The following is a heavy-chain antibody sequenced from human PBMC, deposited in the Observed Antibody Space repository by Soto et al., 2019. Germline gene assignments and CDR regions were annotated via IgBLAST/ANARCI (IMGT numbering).Heavy chain of an antibody. CDR1: GFNVSSNY. J-gene: IGHJ3*02. CDR2: IYRGGTT. Sequence: EVQLVESGGGLVQPGGSLRISCAASGFNVSSNYMSWVRQAPGKGLDWVSVIYRGGTTYHADSVKGRFSISRDNSKNTVYLQMNRLRAEDTAIYYCARGHSKWSASYAFYIWGRGTMVTVSS. D-gene: IGHD3-3*01. V-gene: IGHV3-66*01. CDR3: ARGHSKWSASYAFYI.